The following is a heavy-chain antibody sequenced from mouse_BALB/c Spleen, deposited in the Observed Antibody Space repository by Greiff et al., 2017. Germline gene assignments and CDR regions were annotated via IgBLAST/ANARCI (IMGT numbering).Heavy chain of an antibody. V-gene: IGHV5-12-2*01. Sequence: DVKLVESGGGLVQPGGSLKLSCAASGFTFSSYTMSWVRQTPEKRLEWVAYISNGGGSTYYPDTVKGRFTISRDNAKNTLYLQMSSLKSEDTAMYYCARRDGNYVPFAYWGQGTLVTVSA. CDR2: ISNGGGST. CDR1: GFTFSSYT. J-gene: IGHJ3*01. D-gene: IGHD2-1*01. CDR3: ARRDGNYVPFAY.